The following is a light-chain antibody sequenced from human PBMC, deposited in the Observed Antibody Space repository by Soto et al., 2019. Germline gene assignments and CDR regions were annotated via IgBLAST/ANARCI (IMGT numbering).Light chain of an antibody. J-gene: IGKJ1*01. Sequence: EIVLTQSPGTLCLSPGERATLSCRASQSVSSSYLAWYQQKPGQAPRLLIYGASSRATGIPDRFSGSGSGTDFTLTISRLEPEDFAVNYCQQYGSSPWTFGQGTKVDI. V-gene: IGKV3-20*01. CDR1: QSVSSSY. CDR2: GAS. CDR3: QQYGSSPWT.